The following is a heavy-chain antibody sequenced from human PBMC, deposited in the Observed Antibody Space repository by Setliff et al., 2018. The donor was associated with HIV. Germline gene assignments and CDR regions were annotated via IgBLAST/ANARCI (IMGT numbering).Heavy chain of an antibody. CDR1: GGSISSSTYS. V-gene: IGHV4-39*01. Sequence: LSLTCTVSGGSISSSTYSWGWIRQPPGKGLEWIGTIYYSGSTYYNPSLKSRLTISVDTSKNQFSLKLSSVTAADTAVYYCARRDGYSYGFYFDYWGQGTLVTGLL. CDR3: ARRDGYSYGFYFDY. J-gene: IGHJ4*02. D-gene: IGHD5-18*01. CDR2: IYYSGST.